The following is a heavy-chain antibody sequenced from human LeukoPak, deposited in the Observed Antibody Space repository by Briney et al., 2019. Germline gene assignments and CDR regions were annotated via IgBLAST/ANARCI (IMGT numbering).Heavy chain of an antibody. V-gene: IGHV3-48*03. CDR3: ARSFIAVAGKRSWYFDL. Sequence: GGSLRLSCAASGFTFSSYEMNWVRQAPGKGLEWVSYISSSGSTIYYADSVKGRFTISRDNAKNSLYLQMNSPRAEDTAVYYCARSFIAVAGKRSWYFDLWGRGTLVTVSS. J-gene: IGHJ2*01. CDR1: GFTFSSYE. CDR2: ISSSGSTI. D-gene: IGHD6-19*01.